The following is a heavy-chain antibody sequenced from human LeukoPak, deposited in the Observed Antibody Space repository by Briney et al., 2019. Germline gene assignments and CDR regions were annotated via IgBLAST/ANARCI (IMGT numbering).Heavy chain of an antibody. CDR2: INSDGSTT. J-gene: IGHJ4*02. CDR1: GFTFSSYW. CDR3: ARGSSRALDY. V-gene: IGHV3-74*01. D-gene: IGHD2-2*01. Sequence: PGGSLRLSCAASGFTFSSYWMHWVRQAPGKGLVWVSRINSDGSTTNYADSVKGRFTISRDNAKNTLYLQMNSLRAEDTAVYFCARGSSRALDYWGQGTLVTVSS.